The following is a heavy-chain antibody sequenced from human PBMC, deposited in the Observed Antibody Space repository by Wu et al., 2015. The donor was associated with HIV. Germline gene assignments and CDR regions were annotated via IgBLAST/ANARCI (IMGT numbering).Heavy chain of an antibody. J-gene: IGHJ4*02. V-gene: IGHV1-69*08. CDR2: IIPISGTA. D-gene: IGHD6-6*01. Sequence: QVQLVQSGAEVKKPGSSVKVSCKASGGTFSSYGINWVRQAPGEGLEWLGRIIPISGTANYAQKLQGRVTITADKSTSTTYMELSSLRSEDTAVYYCASPRIGYSSSFDFDYWGQGTLVTVSS. CDR3: ASPRIGYSSSFDFDY. CDR1: GGTFSSYG.